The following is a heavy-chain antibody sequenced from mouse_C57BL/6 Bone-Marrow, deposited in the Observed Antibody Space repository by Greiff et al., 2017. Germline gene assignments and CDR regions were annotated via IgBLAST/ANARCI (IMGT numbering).Heavy chain of an antibody. D-gene: IGHD2-3*01. J-gene: IGHJ3*01. CDR1: GFTFSSYG. Sequence: EVQGVESGGDLVKPGGSLKLSCAASGFTFSSYGMSWVRQTPDKRLEWVATISSGGSYTYYPDSVKGRFTISRDNAKNTLYLQMSSLKSEDTAMYYCARQGWLLRFAYWGQGTLVTVSA. V-gene: IGHV5-6*01. CDR2: ISSGGSYT. CDR3: ARQGWLLRFAY.